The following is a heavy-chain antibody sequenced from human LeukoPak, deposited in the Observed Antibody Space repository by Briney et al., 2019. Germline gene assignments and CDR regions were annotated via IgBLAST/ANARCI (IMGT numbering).Heavy chain of an antibody. J-gene: IGHJ5*02. D-gene: IGHD1-26*01. CDR2: IGGTGDAT. CDR1: GFTFKLSA. CDR3: ARDRGPFVGIDNNWFDP. Sequence: PGGSLRLSCAASGFTFKLSAMTWVRQAPGKGLEWVSAIGGTGDATYYADSVKGRFVISRDNSRNTLYLQMDSLRVEGTATYYCARDRGPFVGIDNNWFDPWGQGTLVAVSS. V-gene: IGHV3-23*01.